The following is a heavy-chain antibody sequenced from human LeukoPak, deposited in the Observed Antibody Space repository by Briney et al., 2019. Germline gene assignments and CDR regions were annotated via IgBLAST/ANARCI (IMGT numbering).Heavy chain of an antibody. D-gene: IGHD1-26*01. CDR3: ARGGNYWPQWWFDP. J-gene: IGHJ5*02. V-gene: IGHV4-59*01. CDR1: GGSISTYY. Sequence: SETLSLTCTVSGGSISTYYWSWIRQPPGKGLEWIGYIYYTGSTSYNPSHKSRVTMSLDASKNQFSLELNSVTPADTAVYYCARGGNYWPQWWFDPWVRGTLVSVSS. CDR2: IYYTGST.